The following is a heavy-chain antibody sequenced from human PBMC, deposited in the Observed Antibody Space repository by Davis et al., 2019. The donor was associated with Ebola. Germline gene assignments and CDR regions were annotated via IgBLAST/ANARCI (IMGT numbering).Heavy chain of an antibody. Sequence: GESLKISCTASGFTFGDYAMSWFRQAPGKGLEWVGFIRSKAYGGTTEYAASVKGRFTISRDDSKNTLYLQMNSLTTEDTAVYYCSTDGCISTSCQNGDFDYWGQGTLVTVSS. CDR1: GFTFGDYA. D-gene: IGHD2-2*01. V-gene: IGHV3-49*03. J-gene: IGHJ4*02. CDR3: STDGCISTSCQNGDFDY. CDR2: IRSKAYGGTT.